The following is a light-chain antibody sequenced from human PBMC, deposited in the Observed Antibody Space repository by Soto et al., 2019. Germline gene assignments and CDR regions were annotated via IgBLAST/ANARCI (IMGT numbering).Light chain of an antibody. V-gene: IGKV3-20*01. Sequence: EIVLTQSPGTLSLSPGERATLSCRASQSVSSIYLAWYQQKPGQAPSLLIYATSGRATGIPDRFSGSGSGTDFSLTISRLEPEDFAVFYCQQRGTSAFIFGQGTQLEIK. J-gene: IGKJ5*01. CDR1: QSVSSIY. CDR3: QQRGTSAFI. CDR2: ATS.